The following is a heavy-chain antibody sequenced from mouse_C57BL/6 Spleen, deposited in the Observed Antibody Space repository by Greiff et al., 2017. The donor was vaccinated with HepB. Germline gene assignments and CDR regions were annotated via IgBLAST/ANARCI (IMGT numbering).Heavy chain of an antibody. V-gene: IGHV1-82*01. J-gene: IGHJ1*03. CDR1: GYAFSSSW. D-gene: IGHD3-3*01. CDR3: ARVGTWCFDV. CDR2: IYPGDGDT. Sequence: VQLQQSGPELVKPGASVKISCKASGYAFSSSWMNWVKQRPGKGLEWIGRIYPGDGDTNYNGKFKGKATLTADKSFSTAYMQLSSLTSEDSAVYVCARVGTWCFDVWGTGTTVTVSS.